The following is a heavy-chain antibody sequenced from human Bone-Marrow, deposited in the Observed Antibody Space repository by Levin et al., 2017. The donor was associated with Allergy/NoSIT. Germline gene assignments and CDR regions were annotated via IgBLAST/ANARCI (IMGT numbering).Heavy chain of an antibody. CDR3: AKDLGNGYYTSDS. D-gene: IGHD1-26*01. Sequence: SQTLSLTCTVSGDSITTYYWSWIRQPAGKGLEWIGRIYTSGTTEYNSSFRSRATLSIDTSKSQFSLRLTSMTAADTAVYYCAKDLGNGYYTSDSWGQGTLVTVSS. J-gene: IGHJ4*02. V-gene: IGHV4-4*07. CDR2: IYTSGTT. CDR1: GDSITTYY.